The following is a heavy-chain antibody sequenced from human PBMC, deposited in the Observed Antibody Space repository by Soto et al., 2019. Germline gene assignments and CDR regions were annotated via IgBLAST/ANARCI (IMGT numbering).Heavy chain of an antibody. CDR1: GFTFSSYG. CDR2: ISGSATIT. CDR3: AKSVSSRLRASDI. V-gene: IGHV3-23*01. Sequence: PGGSLRVSCAASGFTFSSYGLTWVRQAPGKGLEFVSGISGSATITYYADSVQGRFTISRDNSKNTLSLQMNSLRAEDSALYYCAKSVSSRLRASDIWGRGTLVTVSS. J-gene: IGHJ3*02.